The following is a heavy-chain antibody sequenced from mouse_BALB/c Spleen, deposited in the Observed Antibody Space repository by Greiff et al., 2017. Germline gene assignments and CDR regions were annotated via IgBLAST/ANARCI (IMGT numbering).Heavy chain of an antibody. CDR2: ISSGSSTI. CDR1: GFTFSSFG. J-gene: IGHJ2*01. D-gene: IGHD1-1*01. V-gene: IGHV5-17*02. CDR3: ARVYYGSSSCYFDY. Sequence: EVQVVESGGGLVQPGGSRKLSCAASGFTFSSFGMHWVRQAPEKGLEWVAYISSGSSTIYYADTVKGRFTISRDNPKNTLFLQMTSLRSEDTAMYYCARVYYGSSSCYFDYWGQGTTLTVSS.